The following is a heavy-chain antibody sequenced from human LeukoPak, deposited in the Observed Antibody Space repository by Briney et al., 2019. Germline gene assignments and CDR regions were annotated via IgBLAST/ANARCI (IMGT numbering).Heavy chain of an antibody. Sequence: SETLSLTCSVSGASISGGTYYWGWIRQPPGKGLEWIGSIYYTGSTYDNPSLKSRVTISVGTSKNQFSLKLSSVTAADTAVYYCARRGGSGRAFDYWGQGTLVTVSS. CDR3: ARRGGSGRAFDY. D-gene: IGHD1-26*01. CDR1: GASISGGTYY. J-gene: IGHJ4*02. V-gene: IGHV4-39*01. CDR2: IYYTGST.